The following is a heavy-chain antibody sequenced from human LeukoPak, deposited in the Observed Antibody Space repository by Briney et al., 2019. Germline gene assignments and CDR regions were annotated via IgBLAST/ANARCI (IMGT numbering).Heavy chain of an antibody. V-gene: IGHV3-23*01. CDR3: AHGSMYQLDY. J-gene: IGHJ4*02. CDR2: IIGGAGGT. CDR1: GFSLSSHG. D-gene: IGHD2-2*01. Sequence: GGTLRLSCAASGFSLSSHGMSWVRQAPGKGLEWVSGIIGGAGGTYYADSVKGRFTISRDNAKNTLYLQMNSLRAEDTAVYYCAHGSMYQLDYWGQGTLVTVSS.